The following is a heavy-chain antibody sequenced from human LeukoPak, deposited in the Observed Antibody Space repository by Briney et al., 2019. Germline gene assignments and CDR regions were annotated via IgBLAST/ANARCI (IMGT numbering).Heavy chain of an antibody. D-gene: IGHD2-15*01. CDR3: AKDPGTVVVVAATPIDYGMDV. J-gene: IGHJ6*02. CDR1: GFTFSSYG. CDR2: ITSSSSYI. Sequence: GGSLGLSCAASGFTFSSYGMNWVRQAPGKGLEWVSSITSSSSYIYYADSVKGRFTISRDNAKNSLYLQMNSLRAEDTAVYYCAKDPGTVVVVAATPIDYGMDVWGQGTTVTVSS. V-gene: IGHV3-21*01.